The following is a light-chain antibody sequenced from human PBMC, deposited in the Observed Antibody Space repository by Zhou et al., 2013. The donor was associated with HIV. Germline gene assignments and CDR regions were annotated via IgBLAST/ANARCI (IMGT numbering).Light chain of an antibody. Sequence: ETVMTQSPATLSVSPGERATLSCRASQSISRSLAWYQVRPGQAPRFLMYGASIRATGIPARFSGSGSGTVFTLTISSLQPEDFATYYCQQSYSTPLTFGGGTKVEIK. J-gene: IGKJ4*01. CDR1: QSISRS. V-gene: IGKV3D-15*01. CDR3: QQSYSTPLT. CDR2: GAS.